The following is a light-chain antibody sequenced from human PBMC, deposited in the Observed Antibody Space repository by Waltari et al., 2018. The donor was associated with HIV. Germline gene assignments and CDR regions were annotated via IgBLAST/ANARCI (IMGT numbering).Light chain of an antibody. CDR1: SSNIGSNA. CDR3: AAWDDSLNGMV. CDR2: SNY. Sequence: QSVLTQPPSTSGTPGQRVTISCSGSSSNIGSNAVDWYQQLPGTAPRLLIYSNYQRPSGVPDRFSGSKSGTSASLVISGLQSEDEADYYCAAWDDSLNGMVFGGGAKLTVL. V-gene: IGLV1-44*01. J-gene: IGLJ2*01.